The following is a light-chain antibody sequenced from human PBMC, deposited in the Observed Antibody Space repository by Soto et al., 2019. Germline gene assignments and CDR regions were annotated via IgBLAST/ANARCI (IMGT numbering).Light chain of an antibody. V-gene: IGKV1-39*01. CDR3: QQFSLYWA. CDR2: AAS. J-gene: IGKJ1*01. CDR1: QNINSY. Sequence: IQLTHSPASLSAFAGDRVTITCRASQNINSYLNWYQQKPGKAPNLLIYAASSLQSGVPLRFSGSGYGTEFILTISSLQPDDFATYYCQQFSLYWAFGQGTKVDIK.